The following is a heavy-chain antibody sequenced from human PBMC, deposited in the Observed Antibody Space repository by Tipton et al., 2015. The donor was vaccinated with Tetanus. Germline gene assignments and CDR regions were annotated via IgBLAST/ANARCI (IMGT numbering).Heavy chain of an antibody. V-gene: IGHV4-30-2*06. Sequence: TLSLTCSVSGGSISSYFWSWIRQSPGQGLEWIGYIYHYGNAQKNPTLRSRVSLSVDKSKNQFSLELTSVTAADTAVYYCATDSGYGNSAYWGQGTLVTVSS. J-gene: IGHJ4*02. CDR3: ATDSGYGNSAY. D-gene: IGHD5-12*01. CDR1: GGSISSYF. CDR2: IYHYGNA.